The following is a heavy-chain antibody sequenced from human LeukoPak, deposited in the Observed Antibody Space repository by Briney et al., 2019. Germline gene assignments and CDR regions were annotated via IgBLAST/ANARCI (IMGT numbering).Heavy chain of an antibody. D-gene: IGHD6-13*01. CDR2: INHSGST. J-gene: IGHJ4*02. CDR3: ARQQLVGSSDY. V-gene: IGHV4-34*01. Sequence: SETLSLTCAVYGGSFSGYYWSWIRQPPGKGLEWIGEINHSGSTNYNPSLKGRVTISVDTSKNQFSLKLSSVTAADTAVYYCARQQLVGSSDYWGQGTLVTVSS. CDR1: GGSFSGYY.